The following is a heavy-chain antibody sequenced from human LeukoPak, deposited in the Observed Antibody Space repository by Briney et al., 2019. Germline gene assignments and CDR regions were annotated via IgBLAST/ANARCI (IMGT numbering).Heavy chain of an antibody. CDR1: GFTFSSYS. Sequence: PGGSLRLSCAASGFTFSSYSMNWVRQAPGKGLEWVSSISSSSSYIYYADSVRGRFTISRDNTMNSLYLQMSSPRAEDTAVYYCATDRGWRTSGYYLYYFEYWGQGTLVTYSS. CDR3: ATDRGWRTSGYYLYYFEY. J-gene: IGHJ4*02. CDR2: ISSSSSYI. V-gene: IGHV3-21*01. D-gene: IGHD3-3*01.